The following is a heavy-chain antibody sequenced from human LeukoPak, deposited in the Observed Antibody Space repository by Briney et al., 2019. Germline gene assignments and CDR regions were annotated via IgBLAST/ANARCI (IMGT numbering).Heavy chain of an antibody. D-gene: IGHD7-27*01. CDR2: IYHSGST. V-gene: IGHV4-59*01. CDR3: ARDKWGAFVT. Sequence: SETLSLTCTVSGGSISTYYWNWIRQPPGKGLEWIGYIYHSGSTNYNPSLQSRVTISVDTSKNQFSLKLSSVTAADTAVYYCARDKWGAFVTWGQGTLVTVSS. J-gene: IGHJ5*02. CDR1: GGSISTYY.